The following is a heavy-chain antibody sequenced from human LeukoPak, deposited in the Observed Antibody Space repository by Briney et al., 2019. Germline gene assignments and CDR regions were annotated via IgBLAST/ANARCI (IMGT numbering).Heavy chain of an antibody. V-gene: IGHV3-53*01. D-gene: IGHD1-26*01. Sequence: GGSLRLSCAASGFTVSSNYMSWVRQAPGKGLEWVAVIYSGGSTYYADSVKGRFTISRDNSKNTLYLQMNSLRAEDTAVHYCARDHGGAIDYWGQGTLVTVSS. CDR1: GFTVSSNY. CDR2: IYSGGST. J-gene: IGHJ4*02. CDR3: ARDHGGAIDY.